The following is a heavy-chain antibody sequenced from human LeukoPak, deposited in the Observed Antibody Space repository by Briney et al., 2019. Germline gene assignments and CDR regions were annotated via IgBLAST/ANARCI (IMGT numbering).Heavy chain of an antibody. J-gene: IGHJ4*02. CDR3: ARDGVVVPAAYDY. D-gene: IGHD2-2*01. CDR2: INAGNGNT. V-gene: IGHV1-3*01. CDR1: GYTFTSYA. Sequence: ASVTVSCKASGYTFTSYAMHWVRQAPGQRLEWMGWINAGNGNTKYSQKFQGRVTITRDTSASTAYMELSSLRSEDTAVYYCARDGVVVPAAYDYWGQGTLVTVSS.